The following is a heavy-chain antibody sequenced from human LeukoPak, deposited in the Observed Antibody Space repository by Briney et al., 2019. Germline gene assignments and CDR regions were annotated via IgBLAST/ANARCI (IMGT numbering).Heavy chain of an antibody. CDR1: GGSTSSYY. J-gene: IGHJ4*02. Sequence: SETLSLTCTVSGGSTSSYYWSWIRQPPGKGLEWIGYIYYSGSTNYNPSLKSRVTISVDTSKNQFSLKLSSVTAADTAVYYCARGLIMAVAGRGEFHYWGQGTLVTVSS. CDR3: ARGLIMAVAGRGEFHY. V-gene: IGHV4-59*01. D-gene: IGHD6-13*01. CDR2: IYYSGST.